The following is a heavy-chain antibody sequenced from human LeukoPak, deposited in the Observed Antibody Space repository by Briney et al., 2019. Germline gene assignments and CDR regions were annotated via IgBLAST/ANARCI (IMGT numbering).Heavy chain of an antibody. CDR1: GFXFSSYD. Sequence: GRSLRLSCAASGFXFSSYDIHWVRQAPGKGLEWVAVIWYDGSNKYYADSVKGRFTISRDNSKNTLYLQMNSLRAEDTAVYYCARDSSGWYIHYWGQGTLVTVSS. V-gene: IGHV3-33*01. CDR2: IWYDGSNK. J-gene: IGHJ4*02. CDR3: ARDSSGWYIHY. D-gene: IGHD6-19*01.